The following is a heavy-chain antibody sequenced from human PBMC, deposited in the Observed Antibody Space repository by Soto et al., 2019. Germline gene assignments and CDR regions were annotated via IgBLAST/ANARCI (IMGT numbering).Heavy chain of an antibody. V-gene: IGHV3-23*01. D-gene: IGHD2-2*01. J-gene: IGHJ6*03. CDR2: ISGGGSDT. Sequence: QPGGSLRLSCSASGFTFRSYAMSWVRQAPGKGLEWVSGISGGGSDTYYADSVKGRFTISRHNSKNTLYLQMNSLRAEDTAAYYCASLGYCSSTSCPDYYYYMDVWGKGTTVTVSS. CDR1: GFTFRSYA. CDR3: ASLGYCSSTSCPDYYYYMDV.